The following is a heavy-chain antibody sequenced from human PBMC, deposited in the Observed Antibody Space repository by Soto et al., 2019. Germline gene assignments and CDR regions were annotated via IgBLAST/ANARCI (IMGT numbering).Heavy chain of an antibody. D-gene: IGHD2-21*01. J-gene: IGHJ3*02. CDR3: ARGTHLFGPI. V-gene: IGHV3-48*01. CDR1: GFTFSSYS. Sequence: PGGSLRLSCAASGFTFSSYSMNWVRQAPGKGLEWVSYISSSSSTIYYADSVKGRFTISRDNAKNSLYLQMNSLRAEDTAVYYCARGTHLFGPIWGRGTMVTVSS. CDR2: ISSSSSTI.